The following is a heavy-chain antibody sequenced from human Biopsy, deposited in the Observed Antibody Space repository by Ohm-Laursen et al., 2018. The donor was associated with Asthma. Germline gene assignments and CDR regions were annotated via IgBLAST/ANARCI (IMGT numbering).Heavy chain of an antibody. J-gene: IGHJ6*02. D-gene: IGHD3-10*01. CDR3: ARDMGAGPNQPPSGSGSSHLYGMDV. Sequence: SSLRLSCAASGFTFDDYAMHWVRQAPGKGLEWVSGVSWNSGSIDYADSVKGRFTISRDNAKNSLYLQMNSLGPEDTAVYYCARDMGAGPNQPPSGSGSSHLYGMDVWGQGTTVTVSS. CDR2: VSWNSGSI. V-gene: IGHV3-9*01. CDR1: GFTFDDYA.